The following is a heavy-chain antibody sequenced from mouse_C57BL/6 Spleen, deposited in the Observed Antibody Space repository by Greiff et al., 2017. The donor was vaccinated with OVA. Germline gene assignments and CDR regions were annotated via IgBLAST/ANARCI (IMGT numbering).Heavy chain of an antibody. CDR1: GYTFTDYY. J-gene: IGHJ2*01. CDR2: IYPGSGNT. CDR3: AREGIYPYFDY. V-gene: IGHV1-76*01. Sequence: QVQLQQPGAELVRPGASVKLSCKASGYTFTDYYINWVKQRPGQGLEWIARIYPGSGNTYYNEKFKGKATLTADKSSSTAYMPLSSLTSEDSAVYFCAREGIYPYFDYWGQGTTLTVSS. D-gene: IGHD1-1*01.